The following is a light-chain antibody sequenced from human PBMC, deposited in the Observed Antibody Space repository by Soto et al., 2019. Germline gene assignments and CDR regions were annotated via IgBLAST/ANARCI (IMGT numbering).Light chain of an antibody. CDR1: QNIRSR. CDR2: AAT. Sequence: DFQMPQSPSTLSASVGDRVTITCRASQNIRSRLAWFQQKPGKAPNLLIYAATRLESGVPSRFSGGGSGTDFTLTVSSLEPEDFAVYYCQQLNTYPETFGQGTKVDI. V-gene: IGKV1-5*01. CDR3: QQLNTYPET. J-gene: IGKJ1*01.